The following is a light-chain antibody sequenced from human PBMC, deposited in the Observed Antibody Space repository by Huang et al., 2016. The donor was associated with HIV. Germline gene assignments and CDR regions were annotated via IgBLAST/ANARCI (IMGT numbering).Light chain of an antibody. J-gene: IGKJ4*01. CDR1: QSSSSW. CDR2: KAS. CDR3: QQYNSYPLT. Sequence: DIQMTQSPSTLSASVGDRVTITCRASQSSSSWLDWYQQKPGKAPKLLIYKASNLESGVPSRLSGSGSGTEFTLTISSLQPDDFATYYCQQYNSYPLTFGGGTKVQIK. V-gene: IGKV1-5*03.